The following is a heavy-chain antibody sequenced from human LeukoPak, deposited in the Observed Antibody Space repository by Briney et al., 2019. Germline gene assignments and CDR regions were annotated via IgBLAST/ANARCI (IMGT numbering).Heavy chain of an antibody. V-gene: IGHV3-11*01. Sequence: SGGSLRLSRAASGFTFSDYYMSWIRQAPGKGLEWVSYISSSASSIYYADSVKGRFTISRDNVKNSLYLQMHSLRAEDTAVYYCARGEVTKLGWFDPWGQGTLVTVSS. CDR1: GFTFSDYY. CDR3: ARGEVTKLGWFDP. J-gene: IGHJ5*02. CDR2: ISSSASSI. D-gene: IGHD2-21*02.